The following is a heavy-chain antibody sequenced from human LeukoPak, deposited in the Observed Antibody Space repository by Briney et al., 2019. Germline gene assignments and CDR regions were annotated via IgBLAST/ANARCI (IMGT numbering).Heavy chain of an antibody. CDR3: ARHYDSSGYYLDY. V-gene: IGHV4-59*08. D-gene: IGHD3-22*01. CDR2: INYSGNT. J-gene: IGHJ4*02. Sequence: PSETLSLTCTVSGGSISNYYWSWIRQPPGKGLEWIGYINYSGNTNYNPSLKSRVTISVDTSKNQFSLKLSSVTAADTAVYYCARHYDSSGYYLDYWGQGTLVTVSS. CDR1: GGSISNYY.